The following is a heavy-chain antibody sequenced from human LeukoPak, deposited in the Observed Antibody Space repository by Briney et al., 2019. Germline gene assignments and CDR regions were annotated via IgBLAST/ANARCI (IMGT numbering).Heavy chain of an antibody. CDR1: GGSFSGYY. Sequence: SETLSLTCAVYGGSFSGYYWSWIRQPPGKGLEWIGEINHSGSTNYNPSLKSRVTISVDTSKNQFSLKLSSVTAADTAVYYCARMNSSGRIFDPWGQGTLVTVSS. CDR2: INHSGST. V-gene: IGHV4-34*01. J-gene: IGHJ5*02. CDR3: ARMNSSGRIFDP. D-gene: IGHD6-19*01.